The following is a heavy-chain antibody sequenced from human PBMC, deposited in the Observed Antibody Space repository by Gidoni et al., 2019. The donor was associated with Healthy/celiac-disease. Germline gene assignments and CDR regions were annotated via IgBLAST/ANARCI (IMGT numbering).Heavy chain of an antibody. Sequence: QVQLQQWGAGLLKPSETLSLTCAVYGWSFSGYYWSWIRQPPGKGLEWIGEINHSGSTNYNPSLKSRVTISVDTSKNQFSLKLSSVTAADTAVYYCARYHSGYEYNWFDPWGQGTLVTVSS. V-gene: IGHV4-34*01. J-gene: IGHJ5*02. CDR2: INHSGST. CDR3: ARYHSGYEYNWFDP. CDR1: GWSFSGYY. D-gene: IGHD5-12*01.